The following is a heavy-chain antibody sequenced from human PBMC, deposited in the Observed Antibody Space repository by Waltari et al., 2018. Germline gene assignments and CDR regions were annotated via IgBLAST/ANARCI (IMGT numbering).Heavy chain of an antibody. CDR3: ARDRGRGLYLDA. J-gene: IGHJ5*02. V-gene: IGHV4-4*02. CDR1: GDSVTSPNW. Sequence: QLQLQESGPGLVKPSGTLSLSCAVSGDSVTSPNWWSWVRQSPQRGLEWIGKVLSTGKTNYSPSFASRGTMSLDASNNQFSLKVTSATAADTAVYYCARDRGRGLYLDAWGPGTLVTVSP. D-gene: IGHD2-15*01. CDR2: VLSTGKT.